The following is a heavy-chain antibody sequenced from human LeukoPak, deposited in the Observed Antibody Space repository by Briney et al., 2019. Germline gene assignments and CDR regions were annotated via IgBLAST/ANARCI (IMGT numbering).Heavy chain of an antibody. V-gene: IGHV3-23*01. D-gene: IGHD5-12*01. CDR3: AKDRADVVPTMVLDY. CDR1: GFTFSNYA. Sequence: GGSLRLSCAASGFTFSNYAMNWVRQTPGKGLEWVSSLRASGGIIYYADSVKGRFTISRDNSKNTLFLQLNSLRAEDTAVYYCAKDRADVVPTMVLDYWGQGTLVTVSS. J-gene: IGHJ4*02. CDR2: LRASGGII.